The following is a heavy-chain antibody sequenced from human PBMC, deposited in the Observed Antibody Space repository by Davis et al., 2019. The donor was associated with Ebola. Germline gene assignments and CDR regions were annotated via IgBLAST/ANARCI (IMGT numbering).Heavy chain of an antibody. D-gene: IGHD3-3*01. Sequence: AASVQVSCKASGGTFSSYAISWVRQPPGQGLEWMGGIIPIFGTANYAQKFQGRVTITADESTSTAYMELSSLRSEDTAVYYCATQGGRDDFWSGYYPPTLGMDVWGQGTTVTVSS. J-gene: IGHJ6*02. CDR2: IIPIFGTA. CDR3: ATQGGRDDFWSGYYPPTLGMDV. CDR1: GGTFSSYA. V-gene: IGHV1-69*13.